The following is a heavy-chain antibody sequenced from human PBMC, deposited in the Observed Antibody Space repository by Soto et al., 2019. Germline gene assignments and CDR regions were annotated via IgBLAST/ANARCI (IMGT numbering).Heavy chain of an antibody. V-gene: IGHV3-7*01. CDR1: GFSFSDFW. CDR3: ATSLGLSYFDL. CDR2: IKQDGSAK. Sequence: GGSLRLSCAASGFSFSDFWMTWVRQAPGKGLEWVANIKQDGSAKYYVDSVKGRFTISRDNAKNSLYLQMNSLRVEDSAVYYCATSLGLSYFDLWGRGTLVTVSS. J-gene: IGHJ2*01. D-gene: IGHD7-27*01.